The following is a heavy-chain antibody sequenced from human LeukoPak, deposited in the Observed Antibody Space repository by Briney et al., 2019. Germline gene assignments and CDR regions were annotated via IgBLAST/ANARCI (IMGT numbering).Heavy chain of an antibody. D-gene: IGHD3-3*01. CDR1: GYTFTSYD. J-gene: IGHJ5*02. CDR3: ARGRYYDFWSGYGSP. V-gene: IGHV1-8*03. CDR2: MNPNSGNT. Sequence: GASVKVSCKASGYTFTSYDINWVRQATGQGLEWMGWMNPNSGNTSYAQKFQGRVTITRNTSISTAYMELSSLRSEDTAVYYCARGRYYDFWSGYGSPWGQGTLVTVSS.